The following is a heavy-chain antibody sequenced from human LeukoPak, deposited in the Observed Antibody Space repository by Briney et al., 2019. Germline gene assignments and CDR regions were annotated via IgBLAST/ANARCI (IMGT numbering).Heavy chain of an antibody. CDR3: ARGYSRAAFDI. Sequence: GGSLRLSCVASGFTFSNYAMHWVRQAPGKGLEWVAVMSYDGSNKYYADSVKGRFTVSRDNGKNSLLLQMNSLRAEDTALYYCARGYSRAAFDIWGQGTVVAVSS. J-gene: IGHJ3*02. CDR1: GFTFSNYA. CDR2: MSYDGSNK. V-gene: IGHV3-30-3*01. D-gene: IGHD2-15*01.